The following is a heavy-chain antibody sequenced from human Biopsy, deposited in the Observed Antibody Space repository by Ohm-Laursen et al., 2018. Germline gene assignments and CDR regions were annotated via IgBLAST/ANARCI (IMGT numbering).Heavy chain of an antibody. CDR1: GFTFSDHY. J-gene: IGHJ4*02. D-gene: IGHD2-8*01. CDR3: ARHHCTNGVCLGVYFDY. V-gene: IGHV3-66*04. CDR2: IYTGGTT. Sequence: SLRLSCTASGFTFSDHYMSWVRQAPGKGLEWVSVIYTGGTTHYADSVRGRFTISRDNSKNTLYLQMNSLRAEDTAVYYCARHHCTNGVCLGVYFDYWGQGTLVTVSS.